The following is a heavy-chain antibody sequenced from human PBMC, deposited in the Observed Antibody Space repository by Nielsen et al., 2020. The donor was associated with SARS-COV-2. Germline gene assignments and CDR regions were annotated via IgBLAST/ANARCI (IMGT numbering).Heavy chain of an antibody. CDR3: ARLGYGDFGGADY. D-gene: IGHD4-17*01. Sequence: GEFLKISCKGIGNSFGNYWIGWVRQMPGKGLEWMGIIYPGDSDTRYSPSFEGQVTIAADKSTSTAYLQWSSLQASDTAMYFCARLGYGDFGGADYWGQGTLVTVSS. J-gene: IGHJ4*02. CDR2: IYPGDSDT. CDR1: GNSFGNYW. V-gene: IGHV5-51*01.